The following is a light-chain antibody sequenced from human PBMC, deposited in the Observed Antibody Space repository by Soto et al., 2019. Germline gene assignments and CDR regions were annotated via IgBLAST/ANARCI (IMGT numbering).Light chain of an antibody. CDR3: QQRWDWPLT. CDR2: DAF. CDR1: RTVNSQ. V-gene: IGKV3-11*01. J-gene: IGKJ4*01. Sequence: EIVFTQSPASVSLSPGERSILSCRASRTVNSQLAWYQQKPGQAPRLLIYDAFNRAAGIPARFSGSETGTDFTLTINNLEPEDSAVYYCQQRWDWPLTFGGGTKVDI.